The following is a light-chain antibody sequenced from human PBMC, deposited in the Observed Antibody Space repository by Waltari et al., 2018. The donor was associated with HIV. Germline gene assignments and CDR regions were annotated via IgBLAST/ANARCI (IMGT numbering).Light chain of an antibody. CDR2: KTS. CDR3: MQALQAHS. J-gene: IGKJ2*01. V-gene: IGKV2-28*01. CDR1: QTLLYSDGYKY. Sequence: DIVMTLSPLSLRVTPGASASISCRSSQTLLYSDGYKYLDWYQQKPGQSPRLLIYKTSNRASGVSDRFSGSASGTDFTLRISRVEAEDVGVYYCMQALQAHSFGQGTKLEIK.